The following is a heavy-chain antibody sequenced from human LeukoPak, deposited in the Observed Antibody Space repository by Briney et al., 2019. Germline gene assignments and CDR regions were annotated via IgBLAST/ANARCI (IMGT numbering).Heavy chain of an antibody. V-gene: IGHV4-34*01. CDR1: GGSFSGYY. J-gene: IGHJ4*02. Sequence: SETLSLTCAVYGGSFSGYYWSWIRQPPGKGLEWIGEINHSGSTNYNPSLKRRVTISVDTSKNQFSLKLSSVTAADTAVYYCARAPSSSWYGSPYYFDYWGQGTLVTVSS. CDR3: ARAPSSSWYGSPYYFDY. D-gene: IGHD6-13*01. CDR2: INHSGST.